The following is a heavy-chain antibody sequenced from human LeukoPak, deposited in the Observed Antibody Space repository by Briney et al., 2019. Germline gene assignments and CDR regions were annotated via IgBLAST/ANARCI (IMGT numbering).Heavy chain of an antibody. V-gene: IGHV3-48*01. Sequence: PGGSLRLSCAASGFTFSSYSMNWVRQAPGKGLEWVSYIISSSSTIYYADSVKGRLTISRDNAKNSLYLQMNSLRADDTAVYYCARAVGHGSGSPRMDVWGNGTTVTVSS. CDR1: GFTFSSYS. J-gene: IGHJ6*04. CDR2: IISSSSTI. CDR3: ARAVGHGSGSPRMDV. D-gene: IGHD3-10*01.